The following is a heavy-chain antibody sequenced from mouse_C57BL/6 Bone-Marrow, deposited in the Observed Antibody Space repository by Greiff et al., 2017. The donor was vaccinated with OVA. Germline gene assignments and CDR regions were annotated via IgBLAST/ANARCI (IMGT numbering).Heavy chain of an antibody. CDR2: ISNGGGST. D-gene: IGHD2-4*01. J-gene: IGHJ3*01. Sequence: EVQRVESGGGLVQPGGSLKLSCAASGFTFSDYYMYWVRQTPEKRLEWVAYISNGGGSTYYPDTVKGRFTISRENAKNTLYLQMSRLKSEDTAMYYCARHRGLRQSAWFAYWGQGTLVTVSS. V-gene: IGHV5-12*01. CDR3: ARHRGLRQSAWFAY. CDR1: GFTFSDYY.